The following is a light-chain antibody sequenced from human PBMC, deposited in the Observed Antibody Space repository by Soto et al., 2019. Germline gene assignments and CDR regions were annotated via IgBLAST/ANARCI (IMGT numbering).Light chain of an antibody. V-gene: IGLV1-47*02. CDR3: AAWDDSLSGLV. CDR1: SSNIGSNY. CDR2: SNN. J-gene: IGLJ2*01. Sequence: QSVLTQPPSASGTPGQRVTISCSGSSSNIGSNYVYWYQQLPGTAPKLLIYSNNQRPSGVPDRFSGSKSGTSASPAISGLRSEDEADYYCAAWDDSLSGLVFGGGTQLTVL.